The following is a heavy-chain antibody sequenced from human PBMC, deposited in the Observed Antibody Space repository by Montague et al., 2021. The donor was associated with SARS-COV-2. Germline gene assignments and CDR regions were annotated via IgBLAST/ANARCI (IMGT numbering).Heavy chain of an antibody. J-gene: IGHJ6*02. V-gene: IGHV4-39*02. Sequence: SETLSLTCAVYGGAFNSGPYYWGWIRQPPGKGLKWLASIHYSCYTYNHPSLRSRVSISEDMSKNQFSLKASSVTAADMSVYYCARENFSFYGMDVWGQGTTVTVSS. CDR3: ARENFSFYGMDV. CDR2: IHYSCYT. CDR1: GGAFNSGPYY.